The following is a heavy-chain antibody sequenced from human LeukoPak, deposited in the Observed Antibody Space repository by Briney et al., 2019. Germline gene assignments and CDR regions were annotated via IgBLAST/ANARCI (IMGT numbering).Heavy chain of an antibody. J-gene: IGHJ4*02. CDR2: IDHSGST. CDR1: GYSISSGYY. Sequence: SETLSLTCAVSGYSISSGYYWGWIRPPPGKGLEWIGSIDHSGSTNYNPSLKSRVTISVDTSKNQFSLKLSSVTAADTAVYYCAVNIVVVPAASFDYWGQGTLVTVSS. D-gene: IGHD2-2*01. V-gene: IGHV4-38-2*01. CDR3: AVNIVVVPAASFDY.